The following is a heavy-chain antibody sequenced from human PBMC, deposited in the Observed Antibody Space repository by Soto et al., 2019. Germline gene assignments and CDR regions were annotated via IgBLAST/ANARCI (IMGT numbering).Heavy chain of an antibody. CDR1: GFTFSSYG. V-gene: IGHV3-30*18. CDR2: ISYDGSNK. Sequence: QVQLVESGGGVVQPGRSLRLSCAASGFTFSSYGMHWVGQAPGKGLEWVAVISYDGSNKYYADSVKGRFTISRDNSKNTLYLQMNSLRAEETAVYYCAKDGIEGSSHTYYYYYYMDVWGKGTTVTVSS. D-gene: IGHD3-10*01. J-gene: IGHJ6*03. CDR3: AKDGIEGSSHTYYYYYYMDV.